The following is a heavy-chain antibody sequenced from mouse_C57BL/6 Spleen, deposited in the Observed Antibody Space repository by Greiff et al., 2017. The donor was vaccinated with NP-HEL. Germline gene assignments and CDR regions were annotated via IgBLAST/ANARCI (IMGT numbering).Heavy chain of an antibody. CDR3: ARGAYSNYEGGAMDY. V-gene: IGHV1-61*01. J-gene: IGHJ4*01. CDR2: IYPSASET. CDR1: GYTFTSYW. Sequence: QVQLKQPGAELVRPGSSVKLSCKASGYTFTSYWMDWVKQRPGQGLEWIGNIYPSASETHYHQTFQDKATLTVDKSSSTAYMQLSSLTSEDSAVYYCARGAYSNYEGGAMDYWGQGTSVTVSS. D-gene: IGHD2-5*01.